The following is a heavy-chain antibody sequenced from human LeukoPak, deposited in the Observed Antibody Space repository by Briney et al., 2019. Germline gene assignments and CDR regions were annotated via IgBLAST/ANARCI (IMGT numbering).Heavy chain of an antibody. CDR1: GFTFSSYA. CDR3: AFRTGWYEGLAAFDI. Sequence: TGGSLRLSCAASGFTFSSYAMSWVRQAPGKGLEWVSYISGSGGTTYYADSVKGRFTISRDNSKNTLYLQLNSLRAEDTALYYCAFRTGWYEGLAAFDIWGQGTMVTVSS. J-gene: IGHJ3*02. CDR2: ISGSGGTT. D-gene: IGHD3/OR15-3a*01. V-gene: IGHV3-23*01.